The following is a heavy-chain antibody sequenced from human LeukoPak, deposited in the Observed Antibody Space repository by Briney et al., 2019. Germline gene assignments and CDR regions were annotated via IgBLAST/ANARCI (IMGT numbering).Heavy chain of an antibody. Sequence: ASVKVSCKASGYTFTGYYMHWVRQAPGQGLEWMGRINPNSGGTNYAQKFQGSVTMTRDTSISTAYMELSRLRSDDTAVYYCGIAGVGTTIDYWGQGTLVTVSS. CDR1: GYTFTGYY. V-gene: IGHV1-2*06. CDR3: GIAGVGTTIDY. D-gene: IGHD6-13*01. J-gene: IGHJ4*02. CDR2: INPNSGGT.